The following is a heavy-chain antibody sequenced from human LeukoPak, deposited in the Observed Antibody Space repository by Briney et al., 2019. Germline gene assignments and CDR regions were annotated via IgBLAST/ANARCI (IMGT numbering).Heavy chain of an antibody. CDR1: GFSSSSYS. CDR3: ARKSGSSGYPFDY. D-gene: IGHD3-22*01. V-gene: IGHV3-48*01. CDR2: ITSSSNTV. J-gene: IGHJ4*02. Sequence: GGSLRLSCAASGFSSSSYSMNWVRQAPGKGLEWVSYITSSSNTVHYADAVKGRFPISRDNAKNSLYLQMNSLRAEDTAVYYCARKSGSSGYPFDYWGQGTLVTVSS.